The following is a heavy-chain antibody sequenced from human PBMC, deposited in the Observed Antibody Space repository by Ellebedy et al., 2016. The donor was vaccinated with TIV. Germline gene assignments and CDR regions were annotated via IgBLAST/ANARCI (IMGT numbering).Heavy chain of an antibody. CDR1: GGPFSNYA. J-gene: IGHJ4*02. CDR2: IIPILGVT. D-gene: IGHD1-26*01. V-gene: IGHV1-69*04. Sequence: AASVKVSCKASGGPFSNYAFNWARQAPGQGLEWMGRIIPILGVTEYARNFQGRLTFTADKYTTTAYMELRSLRSEDTAVYYCAGWGGSSGRFQGPYDFWGQGTLVAVSS. CDR3: AGWGGSSGRFQGPYDF.